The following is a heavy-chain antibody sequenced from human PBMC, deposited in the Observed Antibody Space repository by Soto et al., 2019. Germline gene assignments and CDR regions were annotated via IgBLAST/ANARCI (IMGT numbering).Heavy chain of an antibody. J-gene: IGHJ4*02. CDR2: ISSSGSTI. V-gene: IGHV3-48*03. Sequence: GGSLRLSCAASGFTFSSYEMNWVRRAPGKGLEWVSYISSSGSTIYYADSVKGRFTISRDNAKNSLYLQMNSLRAEDTAVYYCASLQATVTTWDYWGQGTLVTVSS. CDR3: ASLQATVTTWDY. D-gene: IGHD4-17*01. CDR1: GFTFSSYE.